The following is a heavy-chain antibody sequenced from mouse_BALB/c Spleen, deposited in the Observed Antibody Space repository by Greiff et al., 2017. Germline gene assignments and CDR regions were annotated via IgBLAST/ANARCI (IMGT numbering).Heavy chain of an antibody. D-gene: IGHD2-10*02. CDR2: INPNNGDT. CDR1: GYSFTDYN. Sequence: EVQLQQSGPELVKPGASVKVSCKASGYSFTDYNMYWVKQSHGKSLEWIGDINPNNGDTFYNQKFKGKATLTVDKSSSTAYMQLNSLTSEDSAVYYCARSRYGNYYAMDYWGQGTSVTVSS. V-gene: IGHV1S135*01. CDR3: ARSRYGNYYAMDY. J-gene: IGHJ4*01.